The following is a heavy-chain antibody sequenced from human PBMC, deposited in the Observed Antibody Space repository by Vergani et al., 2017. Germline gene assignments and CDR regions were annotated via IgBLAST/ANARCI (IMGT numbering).Heavy chain of an antibody. D-gene: IGHD1-26*01. V-gene: IGHV1-2*02. Sequence: QVQLVQSGAEVKKPGSSVKVSCKASGYTFTGYYMHWVRQAPGQGLEWMGWINPNSGGTNYAQKFQGRVTMTRDTSISTAYMELSRLRSDDTAVYYCARAGGGSYFGDAFDIWGQGTMVTVSS. CDR1: GYTFTGYY. J-gene: IGHJ3*02. CDR3: ARAGGGSYFGDAFDI. CDR2: INPNSGGT.